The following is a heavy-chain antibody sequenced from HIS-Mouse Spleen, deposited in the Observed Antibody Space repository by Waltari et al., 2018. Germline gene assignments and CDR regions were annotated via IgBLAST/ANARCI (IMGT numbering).Heavy chain of an antibody. D-gene: IGHD3-3*01. Sequence: QVQLQESGPGLVKPSETLSLTCTVSGGSISSYYWSWIRQPAGKGLEWIGRNYTSGGTHSNPPLKSRVTMSVDTSKNQFSLKLSSVTAADTAVYYCARDFHDFWSGYYGGDKKHDAFDIWGQGTMVTVSS. V-gene: IGHV4-4*07. CDR2: NYTSGGT. CDR3: ARDFHDFWSGYYGGDKKHDAFDI. CDR1: GGSISSYY. J-gene: IGHJ3*02.